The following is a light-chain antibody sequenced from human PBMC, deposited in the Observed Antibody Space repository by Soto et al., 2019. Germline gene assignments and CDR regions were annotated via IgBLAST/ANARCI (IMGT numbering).Light chain of an antibody. V-gene: IGKV3-11*01. CDR2: DAS. J-gene: IGKJ4*01. CDR1: QSVSSY. CDR3: QQRSNWPLT. Sequence: IVLTQSPGTLSLSPGEIATLSCRASQSVSSYLAWYQQKPGQAPRLLIYDASNRATGIPARFSGSGSGTDFTLTISSLEPEDFAVYYCQQRSNWPLTFGGGTKVDIK.